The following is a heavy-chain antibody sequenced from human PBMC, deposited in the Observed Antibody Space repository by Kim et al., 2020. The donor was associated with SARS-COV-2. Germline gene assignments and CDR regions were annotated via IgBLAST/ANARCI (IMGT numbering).Heavy chain of an antibody. V-gene: IGHV4-39*01. CDR3: ARRHSGSWNRLDP. J-gene: IGHJ5*02. D-gene: IGHD1-26*01. Sequence: SETLSLTCTVSGGSISSSTYYWAWIRQSPGKGLEWIGSIFYGGSTNYNPSLKSRVTVFVDTSKNQFSLRLRSVTAADTAVYFCARRHSGSWNRLDPWGQG. CDR1: GGSISSSTYY. CDR2: IFYGGST.